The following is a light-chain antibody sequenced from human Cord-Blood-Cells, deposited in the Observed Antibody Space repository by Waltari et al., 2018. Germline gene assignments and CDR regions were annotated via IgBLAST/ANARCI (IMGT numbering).Light chain of an antibody. CDR3: SSYTSSSTYV. CDR1: SSDVGGYNY. Sequence: QSALTQPASVSGSPGQSLTIPVTGTSSDVGGYNYVSWYQQHPGKAPKLMIYEVSNRPSGVSNRFSGSKSGNTASLTISGLQAEDEADYYCSSYTSSSTYVFGTGTKVTVL. J-gene: IGLJ1*01. CDR2: EVS. V-gene: IGLV2-14*01.